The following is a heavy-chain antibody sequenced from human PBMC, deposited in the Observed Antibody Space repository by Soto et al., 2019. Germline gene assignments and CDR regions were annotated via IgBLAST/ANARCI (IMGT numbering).Heavy chain of an antibody. Sequence: VGSLRLSCAASGFTFSSYSMNWVRQAPGKGLEWVSSISSSSSYIYYADSVKGRFTISRDNAKNSLYLQMNSLRAEDTAVYYCARDLSRFGESPVFDYWGQGTLVTVSS. V-gene: IGHV3-21*01. D-gene: IGHD3-10*01. CDR2: ISSSSSYI. J-gene: IGHJ4*02. CDR1: GFTFSSYS. CDR3: ARDLSRFGESPVFDY.